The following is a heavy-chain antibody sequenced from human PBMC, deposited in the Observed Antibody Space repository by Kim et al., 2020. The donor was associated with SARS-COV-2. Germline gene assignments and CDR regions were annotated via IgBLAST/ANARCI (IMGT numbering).Heavy chain of an antibody. V-gene: IGHV3-23*01. CDR2: ISGSGGST. D-gene: IGHD4-17*01. CDR1: GFTFSSYA. Sequence: GGSLRLSCAASGFTFSSYAMSWVRQAPGKGLEWVSAISGSGGSTYYADSVKGRFTISRDNSKNTLYLQMNSLRAEDTAVYYCAKDRDGDYVLRNAFDIWGQGTMVTVSS. CDR3: AKDRDGDYVLRNAFDI. J-gene: IGHJ3*02.